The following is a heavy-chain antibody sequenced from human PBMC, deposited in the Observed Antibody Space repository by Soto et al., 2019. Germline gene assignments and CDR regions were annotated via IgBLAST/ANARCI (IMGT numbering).Heavy chain of an antibody. D-gene: IGHD6-25*01. Sequence: EVQLVESGGGLVQPGGSLRLSCAASGFTVSNNYMNWVRQAPGKGLEWVSVIYSGGDTYYADSVKGRFTISRDHSKNTLSLQMNSLRAEDMAIYYCATHPSSGYWGQGTLVTVSS. CDR1: GFTVSNNY. CDR2: IYSGGDT. CDR3: ATHPSSGY. V-gene: IGHV3-66*01. J-gene: IGHJ4*02.